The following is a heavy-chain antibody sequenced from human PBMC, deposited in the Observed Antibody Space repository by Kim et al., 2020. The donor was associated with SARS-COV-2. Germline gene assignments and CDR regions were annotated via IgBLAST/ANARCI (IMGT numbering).Heavy chain of an antibody. Sequence: GGSLRLSCAASGFTFSSYAMSWVRQAPGKGLEWVSVIYSGGSSTYYADSVKGRFTISRDNSKNTLYLQMNSLRAEDTAVYYCAKVGTTRGYSYEFFAWGQGTLVTVSS. CDR3: AKVGTTRGYSYEFFA. CDR2: IYSGGSST. D-gene: IGHD5-18*01. CDR1: GFTFSSYA. J-gene: IGHJ5*02. V-gene: IGHV3-23*03.